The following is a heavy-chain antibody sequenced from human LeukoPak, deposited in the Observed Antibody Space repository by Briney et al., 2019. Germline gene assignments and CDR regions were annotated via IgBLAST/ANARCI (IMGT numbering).Heavy chain of an antibody. CDR3: ARGRGYYDSSSYYADY. CDR2: INPNSGGT. J-gene: IGHJ4*02. D-gene: IGHD3-22*01. V-gene: IGHV1-2*04. CDR1: GYTFTGYY. Sequence: ASVKVSCKASGYTFTGYYMHWVRQAPGQGLEWMGWINPNSGGTNYAQKFQGWVTMTRDTSISTAYMELSRLRSDDTAVYYCARGRGYYDSSSYYADYWGQGTLVTVSS.